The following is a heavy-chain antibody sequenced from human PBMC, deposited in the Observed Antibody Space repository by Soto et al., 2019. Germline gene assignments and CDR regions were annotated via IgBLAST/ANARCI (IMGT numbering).Heavy chain of an antibody. V-gene: IGHV1-18*01. CDR2: ISVYNGDT. Sequence: QVQLVQSGAEVKKPGASVKVSCKASGYIFTNYGISWVRQAPGQGLEWMGWISVYNGDTHYAQKFQDRVTMTTDPSTSTAYMELRSLRSDDTAVYYCARRSIIAVVVSDYYYGMDVWGQGTTVTVSS. D-gene: IGHD3-22*01. CDR3: ARRSIIAVVVSDYYYGMDV. J-gene: IGHJ6*02. CDR1: GYIFTNYG.